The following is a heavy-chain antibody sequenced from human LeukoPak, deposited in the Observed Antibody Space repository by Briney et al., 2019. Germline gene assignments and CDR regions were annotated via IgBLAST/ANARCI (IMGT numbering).Heavy chain of an antibody. V-gene: IGHV4-59*01. CDR3: ARTKTYYYDSSGFDP. Sequence: LETLSLTCTVSGGSLSSYYWSWIRQPPGKGLEWIGYIYYSGSTNYNPSLTSRVTISVDTSKNQFSLKLSSVTAADTAVYYCARTKTYYYDSSGFDPWGQGTLVTVSS. J-gene: IGHJ5*02. CDR1: GGSLSSYY. D-gene: IGHD3-22*01. CDR2: IYYSGST.